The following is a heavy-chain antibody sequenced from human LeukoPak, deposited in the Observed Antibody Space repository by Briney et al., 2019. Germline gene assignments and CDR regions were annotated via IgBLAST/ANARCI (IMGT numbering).Heavy chain of an antibody. CDR2: ISSSSSYI. V-gene: IGHV3-21*01. Sequence: PGGSLRLSCEASGFIFSDAWLSWVRQAPGKGLEWVSSISSSSSYIYYADSVKGRFTISRDNAKNSLYLQMNSLRAEDTAVYYCARGSSSGYYFDYWGQGTLVTVSS. J-gene: IGHJ4*02. CDR3: ARGSSSGYYFDY. CDR1: GFIFSDAW. D-gene: IGHD6-6*01.